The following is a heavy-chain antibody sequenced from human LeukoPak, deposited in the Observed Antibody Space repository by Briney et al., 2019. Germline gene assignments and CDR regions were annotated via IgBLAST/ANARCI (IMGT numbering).Heavy chain of an antibody. CDR3: ARVPPDHYYDSSGHPINDY. D-gene: IGHD3-22*01. CDR2: ISAYNGNT. Sequence: ASVKVSCKASGYTFTSYGISWVRQAPGQGLEWMGWISAYNGNTNYAQKLQGRVTMTTDTSTSTAYMELRSLRSDDTAVYYCARVPPDHYYDSSGHPINDYWGQGTLVTVSS. CDR1: GYTFTSYG. J-gene: IGHJ4*02. V-gene: IGHV1-18*01.